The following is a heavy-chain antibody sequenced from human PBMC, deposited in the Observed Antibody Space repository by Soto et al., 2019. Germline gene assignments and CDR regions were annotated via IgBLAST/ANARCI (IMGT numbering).Heavy chain of an antibody. J-gene: IGHJ4*02. Sequence: GGSLRLSCAASGFTFSDYYMSWIRQAPGTGLEWVSYISSSGSTMYYADSGKARFTISRDNAQNSLDLQMNSLRAEDTAVYYSTRVLNHYYDSSGSYLGQGSLVTVSS. V-gene: IGHV3-11*01. CDR3: TRVLNHYYDSSGSY. CDR2: ISSSGSTM. CDR1: GFTFSDYY. D-gene: IGHD3-22*01.